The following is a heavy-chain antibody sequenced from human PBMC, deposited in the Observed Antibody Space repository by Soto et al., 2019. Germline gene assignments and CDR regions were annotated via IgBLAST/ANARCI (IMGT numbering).Heavy chain of an antibody. D-gene: IGHD3-10*01. J-gene: IGHJ6*02. CDR3: AKGVSKFEYGSGYYYYGMDV. V-gene: IGHV3-23*01. Sequence: GGSLRLSCAASGFTFSSYAMSWVRQAPGKGLEWVSAISGSGGSTYYADSVKGRFTISRDNSKNTLYLQMNSLRAEDTAVYYCAKGVSKFEYGSGYYYYGMDVWGQGTTVTVSS. CDR1: GFTFSSYA. CDR2: ISGSGGST.